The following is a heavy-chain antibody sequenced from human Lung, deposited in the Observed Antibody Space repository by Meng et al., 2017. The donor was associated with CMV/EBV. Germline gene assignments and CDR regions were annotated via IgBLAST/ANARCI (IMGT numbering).Heavy chain of an antibody. V-gene: IGHV3-30*02. CDR1: GFRFDDYG. Sequence: GGPLRLXCAASGFRFDDYGMHWVRQPPGKGLEWVAFIRHNGTNKFYGDPVKGRFTISRDNSKNTVYLQMKTLRLEETAVYYCAKDLLLFGGPNAYFDQWGQGTLVTVSS. J-gene: IGHJ4*02. CDR2: IRHNGTNK. CDR3: AKDLLLFGGPNAYFDQ. D-gene: IGHD3-16*01.